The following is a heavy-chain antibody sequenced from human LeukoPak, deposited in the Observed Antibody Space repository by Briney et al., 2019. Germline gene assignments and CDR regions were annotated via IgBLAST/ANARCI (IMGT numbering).Heavy chain of an antibody. Sequence: PGGSLRLSCAASGFTFSSYGMHWVRQAPGKGLEWVAFIRYDGSNKYYADSVKGRFTISRDNSKNTLYLQMNSLRAEDTAVYYCAKAERDYSNYLDAFDIWGQGTMVTVSS. CDR1: GFTFSSYG. CDR2: IRYDGSNK. CDR3: AKAERDYSNYLDAFDI. J-gene: IGHJ3*02. D-gene: IGHD4-11*01. V-gene: IGHV3-30*02.